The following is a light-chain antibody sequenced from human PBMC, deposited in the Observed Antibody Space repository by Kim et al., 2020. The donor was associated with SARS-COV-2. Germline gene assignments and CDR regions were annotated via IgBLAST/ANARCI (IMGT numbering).Light chain of an antibody. CDR2: AAS. CDR1: QDIRNY. V-gene: IGKV1-16*01. J-gene: IGKJ4*01. CDR3: QQCHSYPLT. Sequence: ESVGDRVTITCRASQDIRNYFAWFQQIPGKAPKSLIYAASNLQSGVPSRFSASGSGTDFTLTISSLQPEDFATYYCQQCHSYPLTFGGGTKVDIK.